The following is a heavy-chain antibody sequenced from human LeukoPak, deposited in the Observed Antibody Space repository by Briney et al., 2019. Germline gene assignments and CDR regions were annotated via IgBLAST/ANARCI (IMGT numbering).Heavy chain of an antibody. CDR2: IYSGGST. J-gene: IGHJ4*02. Sequence: PGGSLRLSCAGSALTFSNYGMHWVRQAPGKGLEWVSVIYSGGSTYYADSVKGRFTISRHNSKNTLYLQMNSLRAEDTAVYYCARERVGPGSYGSRGYYFDYWGQGTLVTVSS. V-gene: IGHV3-53*04. D-gene: IGHD1-26*01. CDR3: ARERVGPGSYGSRGYYFDY. CDR1: ALTFSNYG.